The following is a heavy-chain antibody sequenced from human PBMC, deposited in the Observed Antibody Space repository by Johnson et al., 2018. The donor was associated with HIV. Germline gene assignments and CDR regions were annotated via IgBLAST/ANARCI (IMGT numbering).Heavy chain of an antibody. CDR2: ISGSGGST. Sequence: VQLVESGGGLVQPGGSLRLSCAASGFTFSSYAMSWVRQAPGKGLEWVSAISGSGGSTYYADSVKGRFTISSDNAKNTLYLQMNNLRPEDTALYYCARRLWFRNLYDAFDIWGQGTMVTVSS. CDR3: ARRLWFRNLYDAFDI. J-gene: IGHJ3*02. V-gene: IGHV3-23*04. D-gene: IGHD3-10*01. CDR1: GFTFSSYA.